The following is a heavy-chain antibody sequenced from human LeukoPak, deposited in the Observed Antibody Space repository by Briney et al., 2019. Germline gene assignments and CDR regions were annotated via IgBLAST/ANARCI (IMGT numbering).Heavy chain of an antibody. V-gene: IGHV2-70*11. CDR1: GFSLSTSGMC. Sequence: GPALVKPTQTLTLTCTFSGFSLSTSGMCVSWIRQPPGKALEWLARIDWDDDKYYSTSLKTRLTISKDTSKNQVVLTMTNMDPVDTATYYCARNGGNSGGYYFDYWGQGTLVTVSS. CDR3: ARNGGNSGGYYFDY. D-gene: IGHD4-23*01. CDR2: IDWDDDK. J-gene: IGHJ4*02.